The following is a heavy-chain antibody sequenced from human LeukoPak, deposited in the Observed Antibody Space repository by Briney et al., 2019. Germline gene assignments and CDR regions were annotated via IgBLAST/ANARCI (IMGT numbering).Heavy chain of an antibody. V-gene: IGHV7-4-1*02. CDR2: INTNTGNP. J-gene: IGHJ4*02. D-gene: IGHD5-24*01. CDR3: ARDRSGDGYNYYFDC. CDR1: GYTFTSYA. Sequence: EASVKVSCKASGYTFTSYAMNWVRQAPGQGLEWMGWINTNTGNPTYAQGFTGRFVFSLDTSVSTAYLQISSLKAEDTAVYYCARDRSGDGYNYYFDCWGQGTLVTVSS.